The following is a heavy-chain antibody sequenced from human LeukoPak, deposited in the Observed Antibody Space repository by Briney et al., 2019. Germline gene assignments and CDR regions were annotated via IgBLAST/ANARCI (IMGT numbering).Heavy chain of an antibody. D-gene: IGHD6-13*01. CDR2: ISSSGSTI. V-gene: IGHV3-11*01. CDR1: GLTFSDYY. CDR3: ATVAAKGSSWFSTGDY. J-gene: IGHJ4*02. Sequence: GGSLRLSCAASGLTFSDYYMSWIRQAPGKGLEWVSYISSSGSTIYYADSVKGRFTISRDNAKNSLYLQMNSLRAEDTAVYYCATVAAKGSSWFSTGDYWGQGTLVTVSS.